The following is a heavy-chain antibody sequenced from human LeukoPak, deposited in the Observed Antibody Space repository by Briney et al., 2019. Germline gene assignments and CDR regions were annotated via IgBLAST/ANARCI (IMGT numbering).Heavy chain of an antibody. Sequence: GGSLRLSCAASGFTFSSYGIHWVRQAPGKGLEWVAFIQYDGSNKYYADSVKARFTISRDNSKNTLYLQMNRLRAEDTAVYYCAYDYVWGSYRPMDVWGKGTTVTVSS. CDR2: IQYDGSNK. V-gene: IGHV3-30*02. D-gene: IGHD3-16*02. CDR1: GFTFSSYG. CDR3: AYDYVWGSYRPMDV. J-gene: IGHJ6*03.